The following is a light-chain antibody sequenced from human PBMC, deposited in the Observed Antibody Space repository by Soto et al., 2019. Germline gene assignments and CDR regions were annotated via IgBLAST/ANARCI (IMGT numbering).Light chain of an antibody. Sequence: QSALTQPASVSGYPGQSITISCTGTSSDVGGYNSVSWYQQHPGKAPKLIIYDVTNRPSGVSNRFSGSKSGYTASLTISGLQAEDEADYYCSSHTSSSTLVFGGGTQLTVL. CDR2: DVT. J-gene: IGLJ2*01. V-gene: IGLV2-14*01. CDR1: SSDVGGYNS. CDR3: SSHTSSSTLV.